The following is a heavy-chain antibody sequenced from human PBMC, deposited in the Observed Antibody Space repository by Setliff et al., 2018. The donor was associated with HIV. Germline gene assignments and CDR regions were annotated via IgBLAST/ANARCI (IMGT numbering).Heavy chain of an antibody. D-gene: IGHD5-12*01. CDR1: GYSFTNHY. Sequence: ASVKVSCKPSGYSFTNHYMHWVRQAPGQGLEWMGVINPTGGSTRNTQKFQGRVAMTRDTSTSTVYMELSSLRSEETAVYYCASAGAWQRNALEIWGQGTMVTVSS. CDR2: INPTGGST. CDR3: ASAGAWQRNALEI. V-gene: IGHV1-46*01. J-gene: IGHJ3*02.